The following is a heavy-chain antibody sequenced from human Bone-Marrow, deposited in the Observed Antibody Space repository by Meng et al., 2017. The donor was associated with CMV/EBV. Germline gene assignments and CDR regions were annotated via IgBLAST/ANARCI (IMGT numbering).Heavy chain of an antibody. CDR2: ISGSGGST. V-gene: IGHV3-23*01. Sequence: GESLKISCAASGFTFSSYAMSWVRQAPGKGLEWVSAISGSGGSTYYADSVKGRFTISRDNSKNSLSLEMSGLRAEDTAVYYCAKDGGYYYDSSGTLDVWGQGTTVTVSS. D-gene: IGHD3-22*01. CDR1: GFTFSSYA. J-gene: IGHJ6*02. CDR3: AKDGGYYYDSSGTLDV.